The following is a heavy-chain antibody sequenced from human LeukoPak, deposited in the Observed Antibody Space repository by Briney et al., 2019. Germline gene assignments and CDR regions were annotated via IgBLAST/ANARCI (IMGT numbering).Heavy chain of an antibody. J-gene: IGHJ4*02. CDR3: ARDGHTYYDFWSGWFVDY. Sequence: GGSLRLSCAASGFTFSSYAMHWVRQAPGKGLEWVAVISYDGSNKYYADSAKGRFTISRDNSKNTLYLQMNSLRAEDTAVYYCARDGHTYYDFWSGWFVDYWGQGTLVTVSS. V-gene: IGHV3-30-3*01. CDR1: GFTFSSYA. CDR2: ISYDGSNK. D-gene: IGHD3-3*01.